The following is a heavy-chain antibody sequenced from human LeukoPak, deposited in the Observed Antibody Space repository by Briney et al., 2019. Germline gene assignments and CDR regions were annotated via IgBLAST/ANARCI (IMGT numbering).Heavy chain of an antibody. V-gene: IGHV4-59*01. CDR1: GASNSSYY. CDR3: ARFYGGEVFDY. J-gene: IGHJ4*02. D-gene: IGHD4-23*01. Sequence: SETLSLTCTVSGASNSSYYWSWIRQPPGKGLEWIAYIYNPENTNFNRSLRSRVTISIDRSKNIVSLKVSSVTAADTAVYYCARFYGGEVFDYWGQGTLVTVSS. CDR2: IYNPENT.